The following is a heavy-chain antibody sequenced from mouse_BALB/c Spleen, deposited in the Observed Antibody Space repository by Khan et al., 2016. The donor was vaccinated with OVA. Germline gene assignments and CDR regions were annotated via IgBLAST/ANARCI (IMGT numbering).Heavy chain of an antibody. Sequence: QIQLVQSGPELVKPGASVKMSCKASGYTFTYYVITWVKRRTGQGLEWIGEIYPGSDNAYYNERFKGKATLTADKSSNTTHMQLSSLTSEDSAVYFCARGDGYYVYFDYWGQGTTLTVSS. CDR3: ARGDGYYVYFDY. CDR2: IYPGSDNA. J-gene: IGHJ2*01. D-gene: IGHD2-3*01. V-gene: IGHV1-77*01. CDR1: GYTFTYYV.